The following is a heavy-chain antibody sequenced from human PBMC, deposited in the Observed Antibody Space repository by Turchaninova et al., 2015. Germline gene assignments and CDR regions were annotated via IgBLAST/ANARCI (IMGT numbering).Heavy chain of an antibody. CDR1: GFSLSNARMG. V-gene: IGHV2-26*01. J-gene: IGHJ6*02. D-gene: IGHD3-10*01. CDR2: IFSNDEN. Sequence: QVTLKESGPVLVKPTETLTLTCTVSGFSLSNARMGVSWIRQPPGKALEWLAHIFSNDENSSNQYLKRRLTIPKDPSKNQVLLTVNNMDPVDTGTYYCARISMVRGQRINYYFGMDVWGQGTTVTVSS. CDR3: ARISMVRGQRINYYFGMDV.